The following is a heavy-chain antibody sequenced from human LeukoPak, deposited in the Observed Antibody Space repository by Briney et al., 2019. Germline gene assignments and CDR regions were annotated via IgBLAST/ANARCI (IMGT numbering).Heavy chain of an antibody. V-gene: IGHV4-39*07. J-gene: IGHJ3*02. CDR1: GGSISSSSYY. D-gene: IGHD4-17*01. CDR2: IYYSGST. CDR3: ARGRLRFRAFDI. Sequence: SETLSLTCTVSGGSISSSSYYWGWIRQPQGKGLEWIGSIYYSGSTYYNPSLKSRVTISVDTSKNQFSLKLSSVTAADTAVYYCARGRLRFRAFDIWGQGTMVTVSS.